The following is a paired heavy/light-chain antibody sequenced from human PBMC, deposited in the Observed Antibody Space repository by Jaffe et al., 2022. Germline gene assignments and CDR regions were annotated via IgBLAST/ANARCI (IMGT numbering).Light chain of an antibody. CDR3: QQYNSYPWT. Sequence: DIQMTQSPSTLSASVGNRVTITCRASQSISSWLAWYQQKPGKAPKLLIYKASSLESGVPSRFSGSGSGTEFTLTISSLQPDDFATYYCQQYNSYPWTFGQGTKVEIK. CDR1: QSISSW. J-gene: IGKJ1*01. CDR2: KAS. V-gene: IGKV1-5*03.
Heavy chain of an antibody. CDR2: IRSKAYGGTT. D-gene: IGHD3-9*01. CDR1: GFTFGDYA. Sequence: EVQLVESGGGLVQPGRSLRLSCTASGFTFGDYAMSWVRQAPGKGLEWVGFIRSKAYGGTTEYAASVKGRITISRDDSKSIAYLQMNSLKTEDTAVYYCTRDSQRYFDWLLTTGASDFWGQGTLVTVSS. J-gene: IGHJ3*01. CDR3: TRDSQRYFDWLLTTGASDF. V-gene: IGHV3-49*04.